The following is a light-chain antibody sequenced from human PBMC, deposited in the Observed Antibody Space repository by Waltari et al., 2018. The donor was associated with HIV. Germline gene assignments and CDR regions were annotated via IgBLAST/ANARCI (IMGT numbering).Light chain of an antibody. V-gene: IGLV1-40*01. J-gene: IGLJ2*01. CDR2: SNT. Sequence: RTNIGAQYDVHCYQHLPGTAPKLLIYSNTNRLSGVHDRFSRSKSGTSASLAIPGRQPEDEADYYCQCYDSCHSASNFGGGNQLAFL. CDR1: RTNIGAQYD. CDR3: QCYDSCHSASN.